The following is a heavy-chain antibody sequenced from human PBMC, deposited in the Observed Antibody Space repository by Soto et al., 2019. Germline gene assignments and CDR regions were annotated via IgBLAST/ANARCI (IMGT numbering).Heavy chain of an antibody. CDR3: TRVFPSYYDILTGPVDY. D-gene: IGHD3-9*01. CDR2: IRSKAYGGTT. CDR1: GFTFGDYA. J-gene: IGHJ4*02. Sequence: GGSLRLSCTASGFTFGDYAMSWFRQAPGKGLEWVGFIRSKAYGGTTEYAASVKGRFTISRDDSKSIAYLQMNSLKTEDTAVYYCTRVFPSYYDILTGPVDYWGQGTLVTVSS. V-gene: IGHV3-49*03.